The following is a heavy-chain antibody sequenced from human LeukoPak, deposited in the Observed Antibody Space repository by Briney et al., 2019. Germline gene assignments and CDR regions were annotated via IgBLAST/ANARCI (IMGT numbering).Heavy chain of an antibody. CDR2: IYPRDSTT. J-gene: IGHJ4*02. D-gene: IGHD3-3*01. CDR3: ARRAIIQGTSALDI. Sequence: ESLKISCKSSGYTFTHDWIGWVRQMPGKGLEWMGIIYPRDSTTRYSPAFEGQVTTSVDKSITTAYLQWSSLKASDTAMYYCARRAIIQGTSALDIWGQGTVVIVSS. V-gene: IGHV5-51*01. CDR1: GYTFTHDW.